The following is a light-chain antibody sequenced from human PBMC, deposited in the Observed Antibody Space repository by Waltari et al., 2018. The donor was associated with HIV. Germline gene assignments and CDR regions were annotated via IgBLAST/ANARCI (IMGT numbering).Light chain of an antibody. CDR1: SSDVGGYNY. Sequence: QSALTQPASVSGSPGQSITISCTGTSSDVGGYNYVPWYQQHPGKAPKLMIYDVSNRPSGVSNRFSGSKSGNTASLTISGLQAEDEADCYCSSYTSSSPYAFGTGTKVTVL. CDR3: SSYTSSSPYA. CDR2: DVS. J-gene: IGLJ1*01. V-gene: IGLV2-14*03.